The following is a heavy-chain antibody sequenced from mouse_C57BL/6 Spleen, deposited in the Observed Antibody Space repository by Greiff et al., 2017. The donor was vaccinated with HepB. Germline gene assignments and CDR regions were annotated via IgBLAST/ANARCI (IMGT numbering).Heavy chain of an antibody. Sequence: EVQVVESGGGLVKPGGSLKLSCAASGFTFSDYGMHWVRQAPEKGLEWVAYISSGSSTIYYADTVKGRFTISRDNAKNSLFLQMTSLRSEDTAMYYCARGERPNWDVGFAYWGQGTLVTVSA. CDR3: ARGERPNWDVGFAY. V-gene: IGHV5-17*01. CDR1: GFTFSDYG. D-gene: IGHD4-1*01. CDR2: ISSGSSTI. J-gene: IGHJ3*01.